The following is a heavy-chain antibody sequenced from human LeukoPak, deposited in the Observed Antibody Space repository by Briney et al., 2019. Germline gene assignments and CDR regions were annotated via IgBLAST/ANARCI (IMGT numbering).Heavy chain of an antibody. CDR3: ARARLGATGSYFFDY. V-gene: IGHV4-59*01. CDR1: GGSISSYY. CDR2: IYYSGST. Sequence: SETLSLTCTVSGGSISSYYWSWIRQPPGKGLEWIGYIYYSGSTNYNPSLKSRVTISVDTSKNQFSLKLSSVTAADTAVYYCARARLGATGSYFFDYWGQGTLVTVSS. D-gene: IGHD1-26*01. J-gene: IGHJ4*02.